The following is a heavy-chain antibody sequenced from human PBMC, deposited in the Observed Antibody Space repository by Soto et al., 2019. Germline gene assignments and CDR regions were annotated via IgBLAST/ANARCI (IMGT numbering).Heavy chain of an antibody. V-gene: IGHV5-10-1*01. Sequence: PGESLKISCKGSGYSFTSYWISWVRQMPGKGLEWMGRIDPSDSYTNYSPSFQGHVTISADKSISTAYLQWSSLKASDTAMYYCARMYYYGSGSYGLDPWGQGXLVTVSS. D-gene: IGHD3-10*01. J-gene: IGHJ5*02. CDR3: ARMYYYGSGSYGLDP. CDR2: IDPSDSYT. CDR1: GYSFTSYW.